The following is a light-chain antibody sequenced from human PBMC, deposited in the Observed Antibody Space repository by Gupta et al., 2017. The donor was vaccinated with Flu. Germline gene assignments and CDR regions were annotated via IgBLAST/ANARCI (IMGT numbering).Light chain of an antibody. CDR1: RANIVAVYG. J-gene: IGLJ3*02. CDR3: NSSDTSLRGVV. Sequence: GTISSTGSRANIVAVYGRHWYQQVPGKAPKLIIYGYSNRPSGVPDRFSGSKSGNSASLAITGVQAEDEAEYYCNSSDTSLRGVVFGGGTKLTVI. CDR2: GYS. V-gene: IGLV1-40*01.